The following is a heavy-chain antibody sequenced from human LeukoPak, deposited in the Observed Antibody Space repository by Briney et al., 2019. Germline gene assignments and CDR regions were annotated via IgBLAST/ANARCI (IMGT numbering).Heavy chain of an antibody. CDR3: ARVRRYCSSTSCFLFDY. D-gene: IGHD2-2*01. CDR1: GYTFTGYY. V-gene: IGHV1-2*02. Sequence: ASVKVSCKASGYTFTGYYIHWVRQAPGQGLEWMGWINPNSGGTNYAQKFQGRVTMTRDTSISTAYMELSRLRSDDTAVYYCARVRRYCSSTSCFLFDYWGQGTLVTVSS. CDR2: INPNSGGT. J-gene: IGHJ4*02.